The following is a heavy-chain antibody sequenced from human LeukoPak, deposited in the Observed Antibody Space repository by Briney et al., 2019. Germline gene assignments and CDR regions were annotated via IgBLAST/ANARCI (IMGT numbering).Heavy chain of an antibody. D-gene: IGHD6-13*01. CDR1: GGSISSSSYY. V-gene: IGHV4-39*01. J-gene: IGHJ4*02. Sequence: SETLSLTCTVSGGSISSSSYYWGWIRQPPGKGLEWIGSIYYSGSTYYNPSLKSRVTISVDTSKNQFSLKLSSVTAADTAVYYCARYLGSCWYYYFDYWGQGTLVTISS. CDR3: ARYLGSCWYYYFDY. CDR2: IYYSGST.